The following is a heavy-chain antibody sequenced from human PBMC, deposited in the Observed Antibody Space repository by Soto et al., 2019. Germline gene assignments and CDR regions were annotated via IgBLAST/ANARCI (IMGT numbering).Heavy chain of an antibody. CDR2: IWYDGSNK. D-gene: IGHD3-16*01. V-gene: IGHV3-33*01. CDR1: GFTFSSHG. Sequence: PGGSLRLSCAASGFTFSSHGMHWVRQAPGKGLEWVAVIWYDGSNKYYGDSVEGRFTISRDNSKNTLYLQMNSLRAEDTAVYYCARWGNDKKLDYWGQGTPVTSPQ. CDR3: ARWGNDKKLDY. J-gene: IGHJ4*02.